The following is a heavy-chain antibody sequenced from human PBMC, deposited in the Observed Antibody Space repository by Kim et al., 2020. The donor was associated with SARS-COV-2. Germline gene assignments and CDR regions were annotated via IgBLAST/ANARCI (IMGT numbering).Heavy chain of an antibody. J-gene: IGHJ5*02. Sequence: TSYTPSLKSRGTMSLDKSKSQFSLRLTSVTAADTAVYSCARVDARSLIFHLWGQGTLVTVSS. CDR2: T. D-gene: IGHD3-16*02. V-gene: IGHV4-4*01. CDR3: ARVDARSLIFHL.